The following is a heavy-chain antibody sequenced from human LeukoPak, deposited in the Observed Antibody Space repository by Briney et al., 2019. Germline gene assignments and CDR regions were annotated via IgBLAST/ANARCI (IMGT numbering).Heavy chain of an antibody. CDR1: GFTVSSNY. V-gene: IGHV3-66*01. CDR2: IYSGGST. Sequence: PGGSLRLSCAASGFTVSSNYMSWVRQAPGKGLEWVSVIYSGGSTYYADSVKGRFTISRDNSKNTLYLQMNSLRAEDTAVYYCARDGAIDDGSGSYRVYYYYGMDVWGQGTTVTVSS. J-gene: IGHJ6*02. D-gene: IGHD3-10*01. CDR3: ARDGAIDDGSGSYRVYYYYGMDV.